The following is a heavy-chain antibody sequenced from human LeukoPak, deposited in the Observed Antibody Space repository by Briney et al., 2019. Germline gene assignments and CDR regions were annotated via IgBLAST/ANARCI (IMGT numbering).Heavy chain of an antibody. J-gene: IGHJ4*02. CDR3: ARRDSHSWYVDY. D-gene: IGHD6-13*01. CDR1: GYSFTSYW. Sequence: GESLKISCKGSGYSFTSYWIGWVRQMPGKGLEWMGIIYPGDSDTRYSPSFQGQVTISADKSISTAYLQWSSLKALDTAVYFCARRDSHSWYVDYWGQGTLVTVSS. V-gene: IGHV5-51*01. CDR2: IYPGDSDT.